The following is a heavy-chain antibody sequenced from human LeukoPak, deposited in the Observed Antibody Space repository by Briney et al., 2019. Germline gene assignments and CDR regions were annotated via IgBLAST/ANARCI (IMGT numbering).Heavy chain of an antibody. Sequence: GGSLRLSCAASGFTFSSYAMHWVRHAPGKGLEWVAVISYDGSNKYYADSVKGRFTVSRDNSKNTLYLQMNSLRAEDTAVYYCARDATPMNSIWDHFDSWGQGTLVTVSP. CDR2: ISYDGSNK. CDR1: GFTFSSYA. J-gene: IGHJ4*02. D-gene: IGHD1-26*01. CDR3: ARDATPMNSIWDHFDS. V-gene: IGHV3-30*04.